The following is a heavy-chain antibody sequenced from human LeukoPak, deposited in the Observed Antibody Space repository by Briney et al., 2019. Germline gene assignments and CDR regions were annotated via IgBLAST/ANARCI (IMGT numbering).Heavy chain of an antibody. CDR3: SRETPDRHDKIEN. V-gene: IGHV3-53*01. CDR2: LQRDGTT. CDR1: GFTVSSNT. Sequence: GGSLRPSCAASGFTVSSNTVIWVRQAPGKGLEWVSVLQRDGTTYYKDSVEGRFTISRDNSKNTIYLQMNSLRDRDTAVYYCSRETPDRHDKIENWGQGTLVTVSS. D-gene: IGHD3-22*01. J-gene: IGHJ1*01.